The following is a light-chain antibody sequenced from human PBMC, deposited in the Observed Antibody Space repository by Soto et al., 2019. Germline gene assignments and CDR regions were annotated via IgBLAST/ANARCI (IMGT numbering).Light chain of an antibody. CDR3: SPYTSSSILYV. J-gene: IGLJ1*01. Sequence: QSVLTQPASVSGSPGQSITISCTGTSSDVGGYNYVSWYQQRPGKAPKLMIYDVSNRPSGVSNRFSGSKSGNTASLTISGLQAEDEADYYCSPYTSSSILYVFGTGTKVTVL. CDR1: SSDVGGYNY. V-gene: IGLV2-14*01. CDR2: DVS.